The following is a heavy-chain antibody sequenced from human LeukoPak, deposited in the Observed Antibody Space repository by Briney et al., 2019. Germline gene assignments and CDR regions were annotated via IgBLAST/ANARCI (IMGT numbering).Heavy chain of an antibody. Sequence: GGSLRLSCAVSGFTVSRNYMSWVRQATGKGLEWVSVIYSGGSTDYADSVKGRFTISRDNSKNTVYLQMNSLRPEDTAMYYCAREGGYVFDYWGQGTLVTVSS. D-gene: IGHD5-12*01. CDR1: GFTVSRNY. CDR2: IYSGGST. V-gene: IGHV3-53*01. CDR3: AREGGYVFDY. J-gene: IGHJ4*02.